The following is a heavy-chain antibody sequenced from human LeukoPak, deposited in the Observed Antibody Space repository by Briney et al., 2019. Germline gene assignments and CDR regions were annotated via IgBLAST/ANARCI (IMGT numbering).Heavy chain of an antibody. CDR2: ISAYNGNT. CDR1: GFTFITYG. Sequence: APVKVSCKASGFTFITYGISWVRQAPGQGLEWMGWISAYNGNTNYAQKLQGRVTMTTDTSTSTAYMELRSLRSDDTAVYYCARTYFYDSSGYYYWYYYYYMDVWGKGTTVTVSS. J-gene: IGHJ6*03. D-gene: IGHD3-22*01. CDR3: ARTYFYDSSGYYYWYYYYYMDV. V-gene: IGHV1-18*01.